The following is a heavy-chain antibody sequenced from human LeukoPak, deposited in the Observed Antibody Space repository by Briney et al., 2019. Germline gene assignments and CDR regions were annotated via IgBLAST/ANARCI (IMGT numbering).Heavy chain of an antibody. CDR3: APLDPYGDYSLDY. CDR2: IIPIFGTA. V-gene: IGHV1-69*01. D-gene: IGHD4-17*01. J-gene: IGHJ4*02. Sequence: GASVKVSCKASGGTFSSYAISWVRQAPGQGLEWMGGIIPIFGTANYAQKFQGRVTITADESTSTAYMELSSLRSEDTAVYYCAPLDPYGDYSLDYWGQGTLVTVS. CDR1: GGTFSSYA.